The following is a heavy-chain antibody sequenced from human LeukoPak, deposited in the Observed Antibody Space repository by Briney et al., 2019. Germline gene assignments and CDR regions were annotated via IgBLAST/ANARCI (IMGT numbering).Heavy chain of an antibody. Sequence: PSETLSLTCTVSGGSISSYYWSWIRQPPGKGLEWIGYIYYSGSTNYNPSLKSRVTISVDTSKNQFSLKLSSVTAADTAVYYCATAGSGSSGSWFDPWGQGTLVTVSS. CDR3: ATAGSGSSGSWFDP. D-gene: IGHD1-26*01. CDR1: GGSISSYY. V-gene: IGHV4-59*01. J-gene: IGHJ5*02. CDR2: IYYSGST.